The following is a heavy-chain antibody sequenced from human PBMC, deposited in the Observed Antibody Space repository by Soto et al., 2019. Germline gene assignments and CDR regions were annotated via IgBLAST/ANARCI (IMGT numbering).Heavy chain of an antibody. J-gene: IGHJ4*02. V-gene: IGHV2-5*01. CDR2: IYWNDDK. CDR1: GMSLINRGVG. D-gene: IGHD6-19*01. Sequence: SGPELVNPTQNLTLRCTICGMSLINRGVGVGLILQPPGKALEWLALIYWNDDKRYSPSLKSRLTITKDTSKNQVVLTMTNMDPVDTATYYCAQSVAVADQVVFWGQGTLVTGSS. CDR3: AQSVAVADQVVF.